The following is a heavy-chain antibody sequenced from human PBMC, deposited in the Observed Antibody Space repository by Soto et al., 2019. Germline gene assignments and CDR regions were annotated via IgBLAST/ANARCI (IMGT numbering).Heavy chain of an antibody. CDR1: GFTFSSYW. J-gene: IGHJ4*02. V-gene: IGHV3-74*01. Sequence: EVQLVESGGGLVQPGGSLRLSCAASGFTFSSYWMHWVRQAPGKGLVWVSRINNDGSITTYADSVKGRFTTSRANAKNTLYLQMNSLRAEDTAVYYCAIRASYYDSSGYFDYWGQGTLVTVSS. CDR3: AIRASYYDSSGYFDY. CDR2: INNDGSIT. D-gene: IGHD3-22*01.